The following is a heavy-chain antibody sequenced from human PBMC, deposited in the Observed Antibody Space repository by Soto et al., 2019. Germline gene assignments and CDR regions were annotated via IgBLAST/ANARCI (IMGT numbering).Heavy chain of an antibody. J-gene: IGHJ4*02. D-gene: IGHD1-7*01. Sequence: PGGSLRLSCAASGFTFSSYAMSWVRQAPGKGLEWVSAISGSGGSTYYADSVKGRFTISRDNSKNTLYLQMNSLRAEDTAVYYCAKYGTTSRYNWNFGDYWGQGSLVTVSS. V-gene: IGHV3-23*01. CDR1: GFTFSSYA. CDR3: AKYGTTSRYNWNFGDY. CDR2: ISGSGGST.